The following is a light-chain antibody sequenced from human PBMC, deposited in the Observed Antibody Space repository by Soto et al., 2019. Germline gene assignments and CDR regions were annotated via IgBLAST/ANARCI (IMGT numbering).Light chain of an antibody. CDR3: QQYNIWPPT. V-gene: IGKV3-15*01. Sequence: EIVMTQSPATLSVSPGERAALSCRASQSVSSNLAWYLQKPGQAPRLLIYGASTRATGIPARFSGSGSGTEFTLTISSLQSEDFAVYYCQQYNIWPPTFGQGTKVEIK. CDR2: GAS. J-gene: IGKJ1*01. CDR1: QSVSSN.